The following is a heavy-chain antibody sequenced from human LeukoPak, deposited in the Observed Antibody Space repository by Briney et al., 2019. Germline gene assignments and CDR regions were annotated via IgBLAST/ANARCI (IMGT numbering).Heavy chain of an antibody. D-gene: IGHD3-22*01. CDR2: ISAYNGNT. J-gene: IGHJ4*02. CDR3: ARAYYESSAYRHAVYFDY. V-gene: IGHV1-18*01. CDR1: GYTFTSYG. Sequence: ASVKVSCKASGYTFTSYGISWVRQAPGQGLEWMGWISAYNGNTNYAQKLQGRVTMTTDTSTSTIYMHLSSLSSDDTAVYYCARAYYESSAYRHAVYFDYWGQGTLVTVSS.